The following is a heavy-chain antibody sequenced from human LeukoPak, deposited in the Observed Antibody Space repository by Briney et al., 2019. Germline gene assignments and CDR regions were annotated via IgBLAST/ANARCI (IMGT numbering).Heavy chain of an antibody. CDR1: GGSISSYY. V-gene: IGHV4-59*08. J-gene: IGHJ4*02. CDR3: AIAGSSAYPIFH. CDR2: IYNSGST. Sequence: PSETLSLTCIVSGGSISSYYWSWIRQPPGKGLEWIGYIYNSGSTNYNPSLKSRVTISVDTSKNQFSLKLSSVTAADTAVYSCAIAGSSAYPIFHWGQGTLVTVSS. D-gene: IGHD6-19*01.